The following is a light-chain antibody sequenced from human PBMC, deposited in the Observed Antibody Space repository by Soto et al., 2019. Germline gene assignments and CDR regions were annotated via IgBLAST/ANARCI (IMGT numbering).Light chain of an antibody. Sequence: EIVLTQSPGTLSLSPGERATLSCRASQSVSSSYLAWYRQKPGQAPSLLIYGASRRATGIPDRFSGSGSGTDFTLTISRLGPEDFAVYYCQQYDRSPWTFGQGTKVEV. CDR1: QSVSSSY. CDR2: GAS. CDR3: QQYDRSPWT. V-gene: IGKV3-20*01. J-gene: IGKJ1*01.